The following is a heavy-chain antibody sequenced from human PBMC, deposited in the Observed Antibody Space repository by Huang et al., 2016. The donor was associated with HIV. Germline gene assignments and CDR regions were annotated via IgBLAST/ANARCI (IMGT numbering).Heavy chain of an antibody. Sequence: QLQLQESGPGLVKPSETLSLTCTVSGGSISSSSYYWGWIRQPPGKGLEWIGTIYYRGSTDYNPSLKCRVTISVDTSKNQFSLKLSSVTAADTAVYYCARHERWAMVRGVPQWGFDYWGQGTLVTVSS. CDR3: ARHERWAMVRGVPQWGFDY. V-gene: IGHV4-39*01. D-gene: IGHD3-10*01. J-gene: IGHJ4*02. CDR1: GGSISSSSYY. CDR2: IYYRGST.